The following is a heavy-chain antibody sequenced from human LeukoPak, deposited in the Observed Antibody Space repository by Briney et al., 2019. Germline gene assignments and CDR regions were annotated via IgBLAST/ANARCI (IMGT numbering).Heavy chain of an antibody. J-gene: IGHJ4*02. D-gene: IGHD6-19*01. V-gene: IGHV3-30*02. CDR3: AKDTSTISVSGTCFDY. CDR2: TRYDEDNK. Sequence: GGSLRLSCAASGFTFSSYATHWVRQAPGKGLEWVAFTRYDEDNKYYADSVKGRFTISRDNSKNTLYLQMNSLRAEDTAVYYCAKDTSTISVSGTCFDYWGQGTLVTVSS. CDR1: GFTFSSYA.